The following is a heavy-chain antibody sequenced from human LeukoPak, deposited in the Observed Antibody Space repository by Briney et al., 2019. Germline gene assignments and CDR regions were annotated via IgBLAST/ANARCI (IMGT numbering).Heavy chain of an antibody. CDR1: GFTFSSYG. J-gene: IGHJ4*02. V-gene: IGHV3-30*02. D-gene: IGHD2-2*03. CDR2: VHFDGTTK. CDR3: AKDQCTRTRCDGYPGH. Sequence: PGGSLRLSCAASGFTFSSYGMHWVRQAPGKGLEWVAFVHFDGTTKYSGDSVKGRFTVSGDNSKDILYLQMDSLRPEDTAVYYCAKDQCTRTRCDGYPGHWGQGTLVAVSS.